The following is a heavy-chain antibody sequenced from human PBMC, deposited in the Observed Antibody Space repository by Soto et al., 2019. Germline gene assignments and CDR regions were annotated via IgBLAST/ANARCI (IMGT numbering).Heavy chain of an antibody. CDR3: ARANYYGSPGDFDY. D-gene: IGHD3-10*01. Sequence: GSLRLSCAASGFTFSSYSMNWVRQAPGKGLEWVSYISSSSSTIYYADSVKGRFTISRDNAKNSLYLQMNSLRAEDTAVYYCARANYYGSPGDFDYWGKGTLVTVSS. CDR1: GFTFSSYS. J-gene: IGHJ4*02. CDR2: ISSSSSTI. V-gene: IGHV3-48*01.